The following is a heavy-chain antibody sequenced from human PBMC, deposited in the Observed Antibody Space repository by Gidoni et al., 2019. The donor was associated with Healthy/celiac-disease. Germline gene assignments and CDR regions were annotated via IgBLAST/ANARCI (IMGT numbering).Heavy chain of an antibody. D-gene: IGHD1-26*01. J-gene: IGHJ6*03. CDR1: GFTFSNAW. Sequence: EVQLVESGGGLVKPGGSLRLSCAASGFTFSNAWMIWVRQAPGKGLEWVGRIKSKTDGGTTDYAAPVKGRFTISRDDSKNTLYLQMNSLKTEDTAVYYCTTAASGSYYDYYYYYYMDVWGKGTTVTVSS. V-gene: IGHV3-15*01. CDR2: IKSKTDGGTT. CDR3: TTAASGSYYDYYYYYYMDV.